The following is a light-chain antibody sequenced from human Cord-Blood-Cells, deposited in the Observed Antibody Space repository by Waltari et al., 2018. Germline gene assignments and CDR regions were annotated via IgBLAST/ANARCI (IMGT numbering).Light chain of an antibody. CDR2: GAS. V-gene: IGKV3-20*01. CDR1: HSVSSSY. Sequence: EIVLTQSPGTLSLSPGERATLSCRASHSVSSSYLAWYQQKPGQAPRLLSYGASSMATGIPDRFSGSGSGTDFTLTISRLEPEDFAVYYCQQYGSSPPVTFGQGTRLEIK. J-gene: IGKJ5*01. CDR3: QQYGSSPPVT.